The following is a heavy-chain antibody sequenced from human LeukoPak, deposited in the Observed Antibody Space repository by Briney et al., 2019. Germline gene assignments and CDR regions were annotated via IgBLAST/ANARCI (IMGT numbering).Heavy chain of an antibody. Sequence: ASVKVSCKASGYTFTGYYMHWVRQAPGQGLEWMGWINPNSGGTNYAQKFQGRVTMTRDTSISTAYMELSRLRSDDTAVYYCARENYDFSPTGYHYYYMDVWGKGTTVTVSS. CDR2: INPNSGGT. J-gene: IGHJ6*03. CDR1: GYTFTGYY. V-gene: IGHV1-2*02. CDR3: ARENYDFSPTGYHYYYMDV. D-gene: IGHD3-3*01.